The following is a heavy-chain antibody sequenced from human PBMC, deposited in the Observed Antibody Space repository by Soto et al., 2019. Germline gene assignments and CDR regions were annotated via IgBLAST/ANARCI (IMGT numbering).Heavy chain of an antibody. Sequence: GGYLRLSCAASGFTFSSYGMHWVRQAPGKGLEWVAVIWHDGSNKYYADSVKGRFTISRDNSKNTLYPQMNSLRAEDTAVYYCASDSVLRYFDWFLSYSGHFAYWGQRTLVSVSS. CDR2: IWHDGSNK. CDR3: ASDSVLRYFDWFLSYSGHFAY. CDR1: GFTFSSYG. D-gene: IGHD3-9*01. V-gene: IGHV3-33*01. J-gene: IGHJ4*02.